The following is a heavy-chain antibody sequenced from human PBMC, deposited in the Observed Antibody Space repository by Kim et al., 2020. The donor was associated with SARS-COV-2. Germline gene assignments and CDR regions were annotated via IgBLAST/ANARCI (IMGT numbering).Heavy chain of an antibody. CDR3: ARAGYGGNFDYYYGMDV. J-gene: IGHJ6*01. CDR2: IGTAGDT. Sequence: GGSLRLSCTASGFTFSSYDMHWVRQATGKCLEWVSAIGTAGDTYFPGSVKGRFTISRENAKNSLYLQMNSLRAGDTAVYFCARAGYGGNFDYYYGMDVWG. V-gene: IGHV3-13*01. D-gene: IGHD4-17*01. CDR1: GFTFSSYD.